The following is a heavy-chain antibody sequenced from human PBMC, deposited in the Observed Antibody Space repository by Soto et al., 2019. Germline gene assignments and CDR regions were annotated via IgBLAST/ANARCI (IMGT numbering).Heavy chain of an antibody. CDR2: VSFDGKVT. CDR3: AREHYGASQYFDY. Sequence: QVQLVESGVYMVQSGTSLRLACTCSGFTFNSLSLHWVRQGPDKGLEWVAVVSFDGKVTYYADSVTGRFTVSRYNSKNTIYLQENRLRDEDPAVYYCAREHYGASQYFDYWGQGTPVTVSS. D-gene: IGHD2-21*01. CDR1: GFTFNSLS. J-gene: IGHJ4*02. V-gene: IGHV3-30*04.